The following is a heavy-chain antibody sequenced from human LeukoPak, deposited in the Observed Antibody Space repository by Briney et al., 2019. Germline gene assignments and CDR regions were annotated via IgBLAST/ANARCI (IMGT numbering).Heavy chain of an antibody. CDR2: IRCKARGYAT. V-gene: IGHV3-73*01. Sequence: GGSLRLSCAASGFTFSDSAIHWVRQAPGKGLEWVGRIRCKARGYATAYAASLKGRFTISRDDSKNTAYLQMNSLQTEDTAVYYCTSPAYMYDKGIVGTDYWGQGILVTVSS. CDR1: GFTFSDSA. J-gene: IGHJ4*02. D-gene: IGHD3-16*01. CDR3: TSPAYMYDKGIVGTDY.